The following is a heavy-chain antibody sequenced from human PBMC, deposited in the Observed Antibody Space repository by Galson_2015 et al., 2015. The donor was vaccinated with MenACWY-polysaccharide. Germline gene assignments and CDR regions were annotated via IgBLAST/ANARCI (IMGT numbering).Heavy chain of an antibody. CDR1: GFTFSNAW. CDR2: IKSKTDGGTT. Sequence: SLRLSCAASGFTFSNAWMSWVRQAPGKGLEWVGRIKSKTDGGTTEYAAPVKGRFTISRDDSKNTLYLQMNSLETEDAALYYCTTDYDYGILFDHWGQGTLVTVSS. CDR3: TTDYDYGILFDH. J-gene: IGHJ4*02. D-gene: IGHD4-17*01. V-gene: IGHV3-15*01.